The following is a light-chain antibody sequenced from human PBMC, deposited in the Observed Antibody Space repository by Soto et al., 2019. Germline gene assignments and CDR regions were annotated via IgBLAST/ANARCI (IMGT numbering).Light chain of an antibody. Sequence: DIQMTQSPSSLSASVGDRVTITCRASQSVSSYLNWYQQKPGKAPNLLIYAASNVQSGVPSRFTGSLSGTYFTLTITSLQHEVFATYYGQQGYWPPPTFGQGTRLEI. CDR1: QSVSSY. J-gene: IGKJ5*01. V-gene: IGKV1-39*01. CDR3: QQGYWPPPT. CDR2: AAS.